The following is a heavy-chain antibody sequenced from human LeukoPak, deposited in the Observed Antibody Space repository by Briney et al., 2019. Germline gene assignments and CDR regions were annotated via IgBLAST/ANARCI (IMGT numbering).Heavy chain of an antibody. J-gene: IGHJ4*02. CDR1: GFTFTSYW. Sequence: PGGSLRLSCAASGFTFTSYWMHWVRQAPGKGLVWVSRINTDGTSTSYADSVEGRFTISRDNAKNTVYLQMNSLRAEDTAVYYCYIPYYDTSAYKGYWGQGTLVTVSS. CDR2: INTDGTST. CDR3: YIPYYDTSAYKGY. V-gene: IGHV3-74*01. D-gene: IGHD3-22*01.